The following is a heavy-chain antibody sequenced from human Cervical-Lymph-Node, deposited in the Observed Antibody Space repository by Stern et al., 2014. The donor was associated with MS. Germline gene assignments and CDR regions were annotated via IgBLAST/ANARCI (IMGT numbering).Heavy chain of an antibody. CDR1: GFTFDDYA. Sequence: EVQLEESGGGLVQPGRSLRLSCAASGFTFDDYAMHWVRQVPGKGLEWVSGITWNSGSIDYADSVKGRFTISRDNAKNSLYLQMNSLRAEDTALYYCAKDYSSTRFGAFDIWGQGTMVTVSS. D-gene: IGHD2-2*01. V-gene: IGHV3-9*01. CDR2: ITWNSGSI. J-gene: IGHJ3*02. CDR3: AKDYSSTRFGAFDI.